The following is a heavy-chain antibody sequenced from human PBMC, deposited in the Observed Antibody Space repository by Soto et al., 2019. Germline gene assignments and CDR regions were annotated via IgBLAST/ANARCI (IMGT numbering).Heavy chain of an antibody. V-gene: IGHV3-30*03. CDR1: GFTFSSYG. CDR2: ISYDGSNK. CDR3: ARGAAGTQDAFDI. J-gene: IGHJ3*02. D-gene: IGHD6-13*01. Sequence: QVQLVESGGGVVQPGRSLRLSCAASGFTFSSYGMHWVRQAPGTGLEWVAVISYDGSNKYYADSVKGRFTISSDNSKNTLYLQMNSLRAEDTAVYYCARGAAGTQDAFDIWGQGTMVTVSS.